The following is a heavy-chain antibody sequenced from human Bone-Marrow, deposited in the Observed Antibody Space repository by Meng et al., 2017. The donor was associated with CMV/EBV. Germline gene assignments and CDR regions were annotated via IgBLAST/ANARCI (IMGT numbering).Heavy chain of an antibody. CDR3: ARGGVPAANDY. CDR2: INGDGSAT. J-gene: IGHJ4*02. Sequence: LSCAASAFTFSDYYMHWVRQAQGKGLVWVSDINGDGSATRYADSVRGRFTISRDNAKNTLYLQMNSLRAEDTAVYYCARGGVPAANDYWGQGTLVTVSS. CDR1: AFTFSDYY. D-gene: IGHD2-2*01. V-gene: IGHV3-74*01.